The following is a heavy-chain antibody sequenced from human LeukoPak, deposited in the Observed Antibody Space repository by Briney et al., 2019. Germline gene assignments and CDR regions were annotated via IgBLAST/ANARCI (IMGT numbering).Heavy chain of an antibody. CDR2: IRYDGSNK. V-gene: IGHV3-30*02. Sequence: GGSLRLSCAVSGFTLRSYGMRWDRQAQGKGMEWVAFIRYDGSNKFYPHSVTRRFTISIDNSKNTLYLQVNSLRAEDTAVYYCAKGSGCFDYWGQGTLVTVSS. CDR3: AKGSGCFDY. CDR1: GFTLRSYG. J-gene: IGHJ4*02. D-gene: IGHD6-19*01.